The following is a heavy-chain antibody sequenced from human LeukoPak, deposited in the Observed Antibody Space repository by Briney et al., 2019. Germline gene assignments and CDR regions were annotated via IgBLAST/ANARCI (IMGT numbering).Heavy chain of an antibody. CDR1: GFTFDDYA. CDR2: ISWNSGSI. V-gene: IGHV3-9*01. D-gene: IGHD3-22*01. CDR3: AKDLWPYDSSGYPRS. Sequence: GGSLRLSCAASGFTFDDYAMHWVRQAPGKGLEWVSGISWNSGSIGYADSVKGRFTISRDNAKNSLYLQMNSLRAEDTALYYCAKDLWPYDSSGYPRSWGQGTLVTVSS. J-gene: IGHJ4*02.